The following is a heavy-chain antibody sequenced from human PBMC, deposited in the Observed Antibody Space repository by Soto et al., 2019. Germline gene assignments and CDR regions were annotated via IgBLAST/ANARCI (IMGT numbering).Heavy chain of an antibody. V-gene: IGHV1-18*01. J-gene: IGHJ4*02. Sequence: QVQLVQSGAEVKPPGASVKVSCKASGYTFTTFGISWVRQAPGQGLEWMGWTSTNNGDTYYAPRFQGRVNVTKDTSTRTAYMELRSLGSDDTAVYYCGREYCRGGRCYSPDYWGQGTLVTVSS. CDR1: GYTFTTFG. CDR3: GREYCRGGRCYSPDY. D-gene: IGHD2-15*01. CDR2: TSTNNGDT.